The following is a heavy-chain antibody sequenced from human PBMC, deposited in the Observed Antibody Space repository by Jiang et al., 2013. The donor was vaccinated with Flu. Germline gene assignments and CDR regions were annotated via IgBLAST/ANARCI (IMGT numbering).Heavy chain of an antibody. J-gene: IGHJ6*02. V-gene: IGHV6-1*01. CDR3: ARDRYGSGDYYYYYGMDV. CDR2: TYYRSKWGN. CDR1: SVSSNSAA. D-gene: IGHD3-10*01. Sequence: SVSSNSAAWNWIRQSPSRGLEWLGRTYYRSKWGNDYAESVKSRITINPDTSKNQFSLQLNSVTPEDTAVYYCARDRYGSGDYYYYYGMDVWGQGTTVTVSS.